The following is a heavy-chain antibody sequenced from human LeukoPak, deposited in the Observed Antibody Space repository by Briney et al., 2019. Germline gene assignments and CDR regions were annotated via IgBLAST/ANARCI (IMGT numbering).Heavy chain of an antibody. V-gene: IGHV1-69*13. D-gene: IGHD2-2*01. CDR3: ARNRRAGIVVVPAAIGSWFDP. CDR1: GGTFSSYA. Sequence: GASVKVSCKASGGTFSSYAISWVRQAPGQGLEWMGGIIPIFGTANYAQKFQGRVTITADESTSTAYMELGSLRSEDTAVYYCARNRRAGIVVVPAAIGSWFDPWGQGTLVTVSS. CDR2: IIPIFGTA. J-gene: IGHJ5*02.